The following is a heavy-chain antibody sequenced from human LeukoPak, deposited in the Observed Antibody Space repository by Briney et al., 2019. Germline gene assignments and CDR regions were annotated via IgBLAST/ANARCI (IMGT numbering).Heavy chain of an antibody. CDR1: GGSFSGHY. CDR3: ARSSRFAAAGTWAY. Sequence: SETLSLTCAVYGGSFSGHYWSWIRQPPGKGLEWIGEINHSGSTNYNPSLKSRVTISVDTSKNQFSLKLSSVTAADTAVYYCARSSRFAAAGTWAYWGQGTLVTVSS. V-gene: IGHV4-34*01. CDR2: INHSGST. D-gene: IGHD6-13*01. J-gene: IGHJ4*02.